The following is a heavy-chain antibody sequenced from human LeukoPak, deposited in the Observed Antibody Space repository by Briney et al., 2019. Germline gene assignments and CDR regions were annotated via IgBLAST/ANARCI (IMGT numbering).Heavy chain of an antibody. J-gene: IGHJ6*04. CDR3: ATEVTMVRGVIIIPYFYYGMDV. CDR2: TYYRSKSYN. V-gene: IGHV6-1*01. D-gene: IGHD3-10*01. Sequence: SQTLSLTCAISGDSVSSNSAGWNWIRQSPSRGLEWLGRTYYRSKSYNDYAVSVKSRITINPDTSKNQFSLQLHSVPPEGTAVDYCATEVTMVRGVIIIPYFYYGMDVWGKGTTVTVSS. CDR1: GDSVSSNSAG.